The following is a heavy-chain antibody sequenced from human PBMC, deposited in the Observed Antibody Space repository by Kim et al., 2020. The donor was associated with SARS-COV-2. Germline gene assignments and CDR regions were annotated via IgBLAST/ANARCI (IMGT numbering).Heavy chain of an antibody. J-gene: IGHJ6*02. CDR3: AREPSSDWPVFGYYGMDV. D-gene: IGHD6-19*01. Sequence: KGRFTISRENAKNSLYLQMNSLRAGDTAVYYCAREPSSDWPVFGYYGMDVWGQGTTVTVSS. V-gene: IGHV3-13*01.